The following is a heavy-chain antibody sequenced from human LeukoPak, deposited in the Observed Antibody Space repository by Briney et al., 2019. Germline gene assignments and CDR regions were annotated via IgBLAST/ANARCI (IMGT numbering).Heavy chain of an antibody. J-gene: IGHJ3*01. CDR3: ARESRYCIGDSCYPNAFDV. V-gene: IGHV1-69*05. D-gene: IGHD2-15*01. CDR2: IIPIFATT. CDR1: GDTFSSYA. Sequence: SVKVSCKASGDTFSSYAINWVRQAPGQGLEWLGRIIPIFATTNYAQKFQARVTITTDESTNTAYMELSSLRSEDTAMYYCARESRYCIGDSCYPNAFDVWGQGTMVTISS.